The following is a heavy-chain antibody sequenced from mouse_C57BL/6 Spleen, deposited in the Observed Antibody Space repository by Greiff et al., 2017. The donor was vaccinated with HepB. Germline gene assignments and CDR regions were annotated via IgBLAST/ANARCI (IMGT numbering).Heavy chain of an antibody. V-gene: IGHV1-61*01. CDR3: ARCDGFYYFDY. CDR2: IYPSDSET. CDR1: GYTFTSYW. D-gene: IGHD2-3*01. J-gene: IGHJ2*01. Sequence: VQLQQSGAELVRPGSSVKLSCKASGYTFTSYWMDWVKQRPGQGLEWIGNIYPSDSETHYNQKFKDKATLTVDKSSSTAYMQLSSLTSEDSAVYYCARCDGFYYFDYWGQGTTLTVSS.